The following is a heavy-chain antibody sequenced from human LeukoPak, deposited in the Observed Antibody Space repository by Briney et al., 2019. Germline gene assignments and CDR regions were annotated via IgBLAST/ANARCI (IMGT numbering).Heavy chain of an antibody. CDR3: ARTLVGATN. CDR1: GFTFSSYS. J-gene: IGHJ4*02. CDR2: ISSSGSSI. V-gene: IGHV3-48*04. Sequence: GGSLRLSCAASGFTFSSYSMNWVRQAPGKGPEWVSYISSSGSSIYYADSVKGRFTISRDNAKNSLYLQMNSLRAEDTAVYYCARTLVGATNWGQGTLVTVSS. D-gene: IGHD1-26*01.